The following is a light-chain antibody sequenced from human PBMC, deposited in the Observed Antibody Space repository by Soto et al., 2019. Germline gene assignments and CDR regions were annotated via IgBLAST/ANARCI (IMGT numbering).Light chain of an antibody. CDR3: QQYTNWPLA. Sequence: EIVMTQSPVTLSVSPGEGVTLSCRASQSVYSNLAWYQQKPGQATRLLLYDASARAPDIPARISGSESGTDFTLTVSRLQSEDFAVYYCQQYTNWPLAFGGGTRVEIK. CDR2: DAS. CDR1: QSVYSN. V-gene: IGKV3-15*01. J-gene: IGKJ4*01.